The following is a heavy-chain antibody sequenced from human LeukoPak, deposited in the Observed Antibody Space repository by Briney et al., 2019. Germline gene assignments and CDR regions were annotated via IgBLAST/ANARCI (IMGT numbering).Heavy chain of an antibody. J-gene: IGHJ4*02. V-gene: IGHV1-24*01. Sequence: ASVKVSCKVSGYTLTELSMHWVRQAPGKGLEWMGGFDPEDGEIIYAQKFQGRVTMTEDTSTDTAYMELSSLRSEDTAVYYCATVSRLLWFGESYYVDYWGQGTLVTVSS. CDR1: GYTLTELS. CDR2: FDPEDGEI. CDR3: ATVSRLLWFGESYYVDY. D-gene: IGHD3-10*01.